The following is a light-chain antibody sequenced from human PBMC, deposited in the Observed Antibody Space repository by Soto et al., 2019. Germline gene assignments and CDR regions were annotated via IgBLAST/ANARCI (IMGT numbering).Light chain of an antibody. CDR2: GNS. CDR1: SSNIGAGYD. CDR3: QSYDSSLIGDV. J-gene: IGLJ1*01. Sequence: QSVLTQPPSVSGAPGQRVTISCTGSSSNIGAGYDVHWYQQLPGTAPKLLIYGNSNRPSGVPDRFSGSKSGTSASLAIPGLQAEDEAEYYCQSYDSSLIGDVFGTGTKLTVL. V-gene: IGLV1-40*01.